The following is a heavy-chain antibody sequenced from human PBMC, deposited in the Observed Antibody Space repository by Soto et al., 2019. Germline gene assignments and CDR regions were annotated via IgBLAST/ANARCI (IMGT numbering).Heavy chain of an antibody. CDR3: ACSTPRSNWFDP. J-gene: IGHJ5*02. D-gene: IGHD3-10*02. Sequence: SETLSLTCTASGGSISSYYWSWIRQPPGKGLEWIGYIYYSGSTNYNPSLKSRVTISVDTSKNQFSLKLSSVTAADTAVYYCACSTPRSNWFDPRGQGTLVLVS. CDR1: GGSISSYY. V-gene: IGHV4-59*08. CDR2: IYYSGST.